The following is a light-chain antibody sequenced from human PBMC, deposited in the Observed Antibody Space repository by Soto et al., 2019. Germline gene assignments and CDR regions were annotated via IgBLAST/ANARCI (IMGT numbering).Light chain of an antibody. CDR1: QSISSSY. CDR3: QQYGGSPPVN. J-gene: IGKJ3*01. V-gene: IGKV3-20*01. CDR2: GTS. Sequence: EIVLTQSPGTLSLSPGERATLSCRASQSISSSYLAWYQQKPGQAPRLLIYGTSSRATGIPDRFSGNGSGTDFTLTISRLEPEDFAVYYCQQYGGSPPVNFGPGTKVDIK.